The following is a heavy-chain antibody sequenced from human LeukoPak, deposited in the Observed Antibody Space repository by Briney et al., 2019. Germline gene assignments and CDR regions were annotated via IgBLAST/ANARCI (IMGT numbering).Heavy chain of an antibody. CDR1: GFTLSSYA. CDR2: IRGSGANI. J-gene: IGHJ4*02. Sequence: GGSLRLSCAVSGFTLSSYAMSWVRQAPGKGLEWVSGIRGSGANIYYADSVKGRFTISRDNFKNTLYLQMNSLRAEDTAVYYCAKDSPYGGSFYYIDYWGQGTLVTVSS. V-gene: IGHV3-23*01. CDR3: AKDSPYGGSFYYIDY. D-gene: IGHD2/OR15-2a*01.